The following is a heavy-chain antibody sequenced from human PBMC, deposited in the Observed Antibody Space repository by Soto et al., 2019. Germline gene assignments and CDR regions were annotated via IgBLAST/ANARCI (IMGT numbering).Heavy chain of an antibody. CDR1: GFSFSDYG. V-gene: IGHV3-30*18. CDR2: ITHYETKK. J-gene: IGHJ4*02. Sequence: QVQLVESGGGVVQPGMSLRLSCTTSGFSFSDYGMHWVRQAPGKGLEWVATITHYETKKYFEDSVRGRFTISRDNSKNTVYLKLDSLRVEDTAVYYCAKDWVGGSNRYQLDKWGQGMLVVVSP. CDR3: AKDWVGGSNRYQLDK. D-gene: IGHD2-2*01.